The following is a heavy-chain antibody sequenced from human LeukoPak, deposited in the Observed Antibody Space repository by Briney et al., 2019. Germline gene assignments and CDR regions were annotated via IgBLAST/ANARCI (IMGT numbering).Heavy chain of an antibody. D-gene: IGHD5-24*01. J-gene: IGHJ5*02. V-gene: IGHV1-46*01. Sequence: ASVKVSCKASGYTITNNYMHWVRQAPGQGLEWMGVINPSGTGTSYTQKFQGRITMSRDTSTSTVYMELSSLRSEDTAFYYCATDHSMANTAWWFDPWGQGTLVTVSS. CDR3: ATDHSMANTAWWFDP. CDR1: GYTITNNY. CDR2: INPSGTGT.